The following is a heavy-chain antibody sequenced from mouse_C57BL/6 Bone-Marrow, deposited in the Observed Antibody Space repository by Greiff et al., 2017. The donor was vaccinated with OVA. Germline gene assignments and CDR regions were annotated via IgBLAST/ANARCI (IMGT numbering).Heavy chain of an antibody. Sequence: QVQLQQPGAELVKPGASVKLSCKASGYTFTSYWMHWVKQRPGQGLEWIGMIHPNSGSTNYNEKFKSKATLTVDKSSSTAYMQLRSLTSEDSAVYYCARDFITTVVATGYFDYWGQGTTLTVSS. J-gene: IGHJ2*01. CDR3: ARDFITTVVATGYFDY. V-gene: IGHV1-64*01. CDR1: GYTFTSYW. D-gene: IGHD1-1*01. CDR2: IHPNSGST.